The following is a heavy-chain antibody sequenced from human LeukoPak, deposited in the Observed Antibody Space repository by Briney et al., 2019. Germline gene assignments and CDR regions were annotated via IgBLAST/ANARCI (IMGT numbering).Heavy chain of an antibody. CDR3: ASSHDSSGND. CDR2: IKYDGSHK. J-gene: IGHJ4*02. CDR1: GFSFSSYW. Sequence: PGGSLRLSCVASGFSFSSYWMAWVRQAPGKGLEWVANIKYDGSHKYYVDSVKGRFTISRDNAKNSVYVQMNSLRVDDTAVYFCASSHDSSGNDWGQGTMVTVSS. D-gene: IGHD3-22*01. V-gene: IGHV3-7*01.